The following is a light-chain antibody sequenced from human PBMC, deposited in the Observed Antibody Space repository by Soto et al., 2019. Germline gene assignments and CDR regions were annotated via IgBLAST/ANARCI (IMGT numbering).Light chain of an antibody. CDR1: SDVVGNYNL. CDR3: AAWDSLSTSVV. V-gene: IGLV2-14*02. J-gene: IGLJ2*01. Sequence: QSALTQPASVSGSPGQSITISCTGTSDVVGNYNLVSWYQQHPGKAPKLIIYEGNKRPSGVSDRFAGSRSGTSSATLGITGLQTGDEGDYYCAAWDSLSTSVVFGGGTKLTVL. CDR2: EGN.